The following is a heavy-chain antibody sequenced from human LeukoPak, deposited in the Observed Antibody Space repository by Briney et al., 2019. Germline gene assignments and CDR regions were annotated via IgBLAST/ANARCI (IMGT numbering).Heavy chain of an antibody. J-gene: IGHJ4*02. Sequence: GGSLRLSCAASGFTFSSYWMNWVRQAPGKGLEWVSCISSSSDSLYYADSVKGRFTISRDNAKNSLYLQMNSLRAEDTAVYYCARGSPSSIAASDYYFDYWGQGTLVTVSS. D-gene: IGHD6-13*01. CDR1: GFTFSSYW. CDR2: ISSSSDSL. CDR3: ARGSPSSIAASDYYFDY. V-gene: IGHV3-21*05.